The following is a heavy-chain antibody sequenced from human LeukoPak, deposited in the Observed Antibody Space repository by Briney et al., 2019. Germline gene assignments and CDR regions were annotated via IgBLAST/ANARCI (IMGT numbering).Heavy chain of an antibody. Sequence: PSETLSLTCTVSGGSISSSSYYCSWIRQPPGKGLEWIGYIYYSGSTNYHPSLKSRVTISVDTSKNQFSLKLSSVTAADTAIYYCARASLYHYDSSGYLFDYWGQGTLVTVSS. CDR3: ARASLYHYDSSGYLFDY. CDR1: GGSISSSSYY. V-gene: IGHV4-61*05. CDR2: IYYSGST. D-gene: IGHD3-22*01. J-gene: IGHJ4*02.